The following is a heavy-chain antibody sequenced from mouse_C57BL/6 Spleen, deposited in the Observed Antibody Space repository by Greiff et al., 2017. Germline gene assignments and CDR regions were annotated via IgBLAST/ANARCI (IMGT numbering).Heavy chain of an antibody. V-gene: IGHV1-26*01. J-gene: IGHJ3*01. D-gene: IGHD4-1*01. CDR1: GYTFTDYY. CDR3: ASWDVFAY. Sequence: VQLQQSGPELVKPGASVKISCKASGYTFTDYYMNWVKQSHGKSLEWIGDINPNNGGTSYNQKFKGKATLTVDKSSSTAYMELRSLTSEDSAVYYCASWDVFAYWGQGTLVTVSA. CDR2: INPNNGGT.